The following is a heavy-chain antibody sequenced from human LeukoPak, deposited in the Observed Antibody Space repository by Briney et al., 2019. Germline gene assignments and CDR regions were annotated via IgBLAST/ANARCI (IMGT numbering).Heavy chain of an antibody. V-gene: IGHV1-8*01. CDR2: MNPNSGNT. J-gene: IGHJ5*02. CDR3: AKNGGDFWSAFTSPVNWFDP. CDR1: GYTFTSYD. Sequence: ASVKVSCKASGYTFTSYDINWVRQATGQGLEWMGWMNPNSGNTGYAQKSQGRVTMTRNTSISTAYMELSSLRVEDTAVYYCAKNGGDFWSAFTSPVNWFDPWGQGTLVTVSS. D-gene: IGHD3-3*01.